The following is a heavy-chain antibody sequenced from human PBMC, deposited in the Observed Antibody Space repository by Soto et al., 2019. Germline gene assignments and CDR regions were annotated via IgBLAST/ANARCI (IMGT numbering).Heavy chain of an antibody. CDR3: ARQFRVGYSALGY. J-gene: IGHJ4*02. CDR1: GGSISSSSYY. CDR2: IYYSGST. V-gene: IGHV4-39*01. Sequence: PSETLSLTCTVSGGSISSSSYYWGWIRQPPGKGLEWTGNIYYSGSTYYNPSLKSRATISEDTSKNQFSLNLNSVTAADTAVYYCARQFRVGYSALGYWGQGTLVTVSS. D-gene: IGHD4-4*01.